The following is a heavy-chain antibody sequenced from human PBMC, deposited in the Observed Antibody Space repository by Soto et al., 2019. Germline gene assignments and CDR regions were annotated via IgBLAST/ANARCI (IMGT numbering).Heavy chain of an antibody. CDR1: GFTFSSYA. J-gene: IGHJ2*01. V-gene: IGHV3-23*01. CDR3: AKLYSSSWYTLYWYFDL. D-gene: IGHD6-13*01. CDR2: ISGSGGST. Sequence: GGSLRLSCAASGFTFSSYAMSWVRQAPGKGLEWVSAISGSGGSTYYADTVKGRFTISRDNSKNTLYLQMNSLRAEDTAVYYCAKLYSSSWYTLYWYFDLWGRGTLVTVSS.